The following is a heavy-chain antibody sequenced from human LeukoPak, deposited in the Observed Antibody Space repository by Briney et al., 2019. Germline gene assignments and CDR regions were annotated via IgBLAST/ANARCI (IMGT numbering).Heavy chain of an antibody. V-gene: IGHV3-33*01. Sequence: GGSLRLSCAASGFTFSSYGMHWVRQAPGKGLEWVAVIWYDGSNKYYADSVKGRFTISRDNSKNTLYLQMNSLRAEDTAVYYCAIHYYDSSGYYYEQYFQHWGQGTLVTVSS. D-gene: IGHD3-22*01. CDR3: AIHYYDSSGYYYEQYFQH. J-gene: IGHJ1*01. CDR1: GFTFSSYG. CDR2: IWYDGSNK.